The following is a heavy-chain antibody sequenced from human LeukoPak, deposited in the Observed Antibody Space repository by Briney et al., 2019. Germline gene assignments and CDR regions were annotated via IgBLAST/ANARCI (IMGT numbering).Heavy chain of an antibody. Sequence: GGSLRLSCAASGFTFSSYAMNWVRQAPGKGLAWVSSISSSGSYAYYADPLKGRFTISRDNAKNSLFLQMNSLRAEDTAVYYCARVGSIAVADYWGQGTLATVSS. V-gene: IGHV3-21*01. CDR2: ISSSGSYA. D-gene: IGHD6-19*01. CDR3: ARVGSIAVADY. CDR1: GFTFSSYA. J-gene: IGHJ4*02.